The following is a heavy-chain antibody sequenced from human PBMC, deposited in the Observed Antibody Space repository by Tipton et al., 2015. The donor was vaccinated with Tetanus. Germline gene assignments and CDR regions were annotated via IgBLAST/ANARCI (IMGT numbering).Heavy chain of an antibody. J-gene: IGHJ3*01. D-gene: IGHD4-17*01. CDR3: ARVLLKYGDYRAFDL. CDR2: IFDSGSS. CDR1: GGSISSGGFS. V-gene: IGHV4-30-2*01. Sequence: TLSLTCAVSGGSISSGGFSWHWIRQPPGKALGWIGHIFDSGSSYSNPSLKSGVPISVDRSKNQFSLSLSSLTAADTAMYYCARVLLKYGDYRAFDLWGQGTMVPVSS.